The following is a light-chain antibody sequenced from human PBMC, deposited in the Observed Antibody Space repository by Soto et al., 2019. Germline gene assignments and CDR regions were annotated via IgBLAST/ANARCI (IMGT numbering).Light chain of an antibody. CDR1: KIGSKS. CDR2: DDA. CDR3: HVWDNSDLSL. V-gene: IGLV3-21*02. Sequence: YELTQPPSVSVAPGQTARITCGGDKIGSKSVRWYQQRPGQAPVLVVYDDADRPSGIPERFSGSNSGNTATLTISRVEAGDEADYYCHVWDNSDLSLFGGGTKLTVL. J-gene: IGLJ2*01.